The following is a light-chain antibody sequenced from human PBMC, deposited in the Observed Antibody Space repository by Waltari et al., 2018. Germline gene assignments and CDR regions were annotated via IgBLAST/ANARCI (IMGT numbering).Light chain of an antibody. CDR3: QQTYSVPLT. Sequence: DIQVTQSPSSLSASVGDRVIITCRTSQTITHYLNWYQQKPGKAPQLLIYAASNLQSGVPSRFSGSGSGTDFTLTISSLQPDDFATYFCQQTYSVPLTFGGGTRVEIK. CDR1: QTITHY. V-gene: IGKV1-39*01. J-gene: IGKJ4*01. CDR2: AAS.